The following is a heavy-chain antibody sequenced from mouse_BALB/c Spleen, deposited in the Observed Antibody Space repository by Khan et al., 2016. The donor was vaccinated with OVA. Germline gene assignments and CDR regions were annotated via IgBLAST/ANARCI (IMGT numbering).Heavy chain of an antibody. J-gene: IGHJ2*01. Sequence: QVQLQQPGAELAKPGASVKMSCKASGYTFTTYWMHWIKQRPGQGLEWIGYINPTSGYTDYNEKFKDRATLSADKSSSTAYMQLTSLTSEDSAVYYCTRDRIDYWGQGTTLTVPS. V-gene: IGHV1-7*01. CDR1: GYTFTTYW. CDR2: INPTSGYT. CDR3: TRDRIDY.